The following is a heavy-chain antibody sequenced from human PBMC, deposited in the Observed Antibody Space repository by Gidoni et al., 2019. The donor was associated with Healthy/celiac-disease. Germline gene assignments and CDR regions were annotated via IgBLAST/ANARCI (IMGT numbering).Heavy chain of an antibody. CDR2: INPNSGGT. V-gene: IGHV1-2*04. J-gene: IGHJ5*02. CDR1: GYTLTGYY. D-gene: IGHD6-6*01. CDR3: ARESRSSSKPGRWFDP. Sequence: QVQLVPSGAEVKKPGSSVTVSSQASGYTLTGYYMHWVRPAPGQGLEWMGWINPNSGGTNYAQKFQGWVTMTRDTSISTAYMELSRLRSDDTAVYYCARESRSSSKPGRWFDPWGQGTLVTVSS.